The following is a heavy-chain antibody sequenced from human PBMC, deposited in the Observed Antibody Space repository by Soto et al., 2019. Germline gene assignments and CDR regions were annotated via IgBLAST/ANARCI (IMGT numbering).Heavy chain of an antibody. D-gene: IGHD1-26*01. J-gene: IGHJ3*02. CDR2: IWYDGSNK. CDR3: ALGAPNAFDI. Sequence: QVQLVESGGGVVQPGRSLRLSCAASGFTFSSYGMHWVRQAPGKGLERVAVIWYDGSNKYYADSVKGRFTISRDNSKNTLYLQMNSLRAEDTAVYYCALGAPNAFDIWGQGTMVTVSS. V-gene: IGHV3-33*01. CDR1: GFTFSSYG.